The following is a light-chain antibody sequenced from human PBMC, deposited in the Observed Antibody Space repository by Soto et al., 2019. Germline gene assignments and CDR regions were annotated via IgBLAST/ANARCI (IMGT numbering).Light chain of an antibody. J-gene: IGLJ3*02. CDR3: CSYAGNNALV. CDR2: EVS. Sequence: QSALTQPASVSGSRGQSITISCTGTSNNVGSYNFVSWYQQYPGKAPELIIYEVSQRPSTFFNRFSGSKSGNTASLTISGLQSDDEADYYCCSYAGNNALVFGGGTK. V-gene: IGLV2-23*02. CDR1: SNNVGSYNF.